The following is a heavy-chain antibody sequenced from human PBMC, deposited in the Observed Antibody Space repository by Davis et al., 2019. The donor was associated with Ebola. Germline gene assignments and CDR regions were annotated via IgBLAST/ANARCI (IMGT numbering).Heavy chain of an antibody. CDR2: IHYSGNT. CDR1: GGSLSNYY. D-gene: IGHD2-15*01. J-gene: IGHJ4*02. Sequence: PSETLSLTCAVSGGSLSNYYWSWIRQPPGQGLEWIAYIHYSGNTHYNPSLRRRVTISVDTSKNQFSLRLTSVTAEDTAVYYCARHAADGGYFDYWGQGTPVTVSS. V-gene: IGHV4-59*01. CDR3: ARHAADGGYFDY.